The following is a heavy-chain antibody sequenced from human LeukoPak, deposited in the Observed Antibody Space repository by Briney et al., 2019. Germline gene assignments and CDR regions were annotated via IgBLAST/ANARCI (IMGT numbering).Heavy chain of an antibody. Sequence: SETLSLTCAVYGGSFSGYYWSWIRQPPGKGLEWIGEINHSGSTNYNPSLKSRVTISVDTSKNQFSLKLSSVTAADTAVYYCARGFGSLRGSRKAFDIWGQGTMVTISS. V-gene: IGHV4-34*01. CDR1: GGSFSGYY. CDR2: INHSGST. D-gene: IGHD3-10*01. CDR3: ARGFGSLRGSRKAFDI. J-gene: IGHJ3*02.